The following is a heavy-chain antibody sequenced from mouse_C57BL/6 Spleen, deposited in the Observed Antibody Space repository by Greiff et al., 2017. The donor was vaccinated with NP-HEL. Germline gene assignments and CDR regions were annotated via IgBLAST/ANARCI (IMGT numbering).Heavy chain of an antibody. V-gene: IGHV8-12*01. D-gene: IGHD4-1*02. J-gene: IGHJ1*03. CDR2: IYWDDDK. CDR1: GFSLSTSGMG. Sequence: QVTLKVCGPGILQSSQTLSLTCSFSGFSLSTSGMGVSWIRQPSGKGLEWLAHIYWDDDKRYNPSLKSRLTISKDTSRNQVFLKITSVDTADTATYYCARRPSTGTNWYFDVWGTGTTVTVSS. CDR3: ARRPSTGTNWYFDV.